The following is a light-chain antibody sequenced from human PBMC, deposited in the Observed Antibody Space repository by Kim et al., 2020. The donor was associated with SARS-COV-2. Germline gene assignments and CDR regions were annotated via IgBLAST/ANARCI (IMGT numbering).Light chain of an antibody. J-gene: IGKJ4*01. Sequence: ASVGDRVTITCRASQSISANLNWYQQKSGKAPKLLIYAASSLQGGVPSRFSGSGSGTDFTLTISSLQPEDSATYYCQQSNSTPLTFGGGTKVDIK. CDR3: QQSNSTPLT. CDR1: QSISAN. CDR2: AAS. V-gene: IGKV1-39*01.